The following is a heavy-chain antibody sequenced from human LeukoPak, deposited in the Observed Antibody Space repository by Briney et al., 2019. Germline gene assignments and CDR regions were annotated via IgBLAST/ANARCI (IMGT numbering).Heavy chain of an antibody. CDR1: GGTFSSYA. CDR3: ARENDSSGYAPGD. CDR2: IIPILGIA. Sequence: GSSVKASCKASGGTFSSYAISWVRQAPGQGLDSMGRIIPILGIANYAQKFQGRVTITADKSTSTAYMELSSLRSEDTAVYYCARENDSSGYAPGDWGQGTLVTVSS. J-gene: IGHJ4*02. D-gene: IGHD3-22*01. V-gene: IGHV1-69*04.